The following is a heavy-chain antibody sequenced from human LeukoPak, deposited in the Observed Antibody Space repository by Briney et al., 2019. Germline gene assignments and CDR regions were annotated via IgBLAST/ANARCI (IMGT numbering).Heavy chain of an antibody. Sequence: ASVKVSCKASGYTFTNYAMHWVRQAPGQRLEWMGWINAGNGDTSYSQKFQGRVTITRDTSASTAHMELSSLRSEDTAVYYCARNLVGKTDFDYWGQGTLVIVSS. V-gene: IGHV1-3*01. D-gene: IGHD1-26*01. CDR2: INAGNGDT. CDR3: ARNLVGKTDFDY. CDR1: GYTFTNYA. J-gene: IGHJ4*02.